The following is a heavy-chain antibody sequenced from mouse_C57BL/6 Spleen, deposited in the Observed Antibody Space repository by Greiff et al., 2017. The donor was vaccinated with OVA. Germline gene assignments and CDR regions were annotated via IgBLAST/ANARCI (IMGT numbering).Heavy chain of an antibody. Sequence: QVQLQQPGAELVRPGASVTLSCKASGYTFTDYEMHWVKQTPVHGLEWIGAIDPETGGTAYNQKFKGKAILTADKSSSTAYMELRSLTSEDSADYYCTSGMVTTGGHYFDYWGQGTTLTVSS. CDR1: GYTFTDYE. CDR2: IDPETGGT. CDR3: TSGMVTTGGHYFDY. J-gene: IGHJ2*01. D-gene: IGHD2-2*01. V-gene: IGHV1-15*01.